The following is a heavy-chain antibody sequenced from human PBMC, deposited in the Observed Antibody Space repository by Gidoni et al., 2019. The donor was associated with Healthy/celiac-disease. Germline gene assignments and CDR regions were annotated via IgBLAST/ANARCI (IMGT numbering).Heavy chain of an antibody. CDR1: GFTFSSYA. D-gene: IGHD1-26*01. V-gene: IGHV3-23*01. J-gene: IGHJ4*02. Sequence: EVQLLESGGGLVQPGGSLTLSCAASGFTFSSYAMSWVRQAPGKGLEWVSAISGSGGSTYYADSVKCRFTISRDNSKNTLYLQMNSLRAEDTAVYYGAKLWSGSYLADYWGQGTLVTVSS. CDR2: ISGSGGST. CDR3: AKLWSGSYLADY.